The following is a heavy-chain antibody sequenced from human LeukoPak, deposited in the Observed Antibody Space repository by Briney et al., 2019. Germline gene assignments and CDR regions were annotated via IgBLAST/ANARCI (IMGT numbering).Heavy chain of an antibody. CDR1: GFTFDDYA. Sequence: GGSLRLSCAASGFTFDDYAMHWVRQAPGKGLEWVSGISWNSGSIGYADSVKGRFTISRDNAKNSLYLQMNSLRAEDTALYYCANIHQYDSSGSLDYWGQGTLVTVSS. CDR3: ANIHQYDSSGSLDY. V-gene: IGHV3-9*01. D-gene: IGHD3-22*01. CDR2: ISWNSGSI. J-gene: IGHJ4*02.